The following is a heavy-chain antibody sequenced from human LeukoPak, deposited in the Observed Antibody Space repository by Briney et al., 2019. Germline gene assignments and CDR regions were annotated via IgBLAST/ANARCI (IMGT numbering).Heavy chain of an antibody. Sequence: GGSLRLSCAASGFTFSSYGMHWVRQAPGKGLEWVAVIWYDGSNKYYADSVKGRFTISRDNSKNTLYLQMNSLRAEDTAVYYCAREFKRPSSWYNYYYYGMDVWGQGTTVTVSS. CDR2: IWYDGSNK. CDR1: GFTFSSYG. D-gene: IGHD6-13*01. J-gene: IGHJ6*02. V-gene: IGHV3-33*01. CDR3: AREFKRPSSWYNYYYYGMDV.